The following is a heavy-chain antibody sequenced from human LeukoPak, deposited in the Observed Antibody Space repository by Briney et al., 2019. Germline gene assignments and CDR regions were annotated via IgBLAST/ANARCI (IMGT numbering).Heavy chain of an antibody. CDR3: ARVAAAGTTDWFDP. CDR2: IYYSGST. D-gene: IGHD6-13*01. V-gene: IGHV4-39*07. Sequence: SETLSLTCTVSAGSISSSSYYWGWIRQPPGKGLEWIGSIYYSGSTYYNPSLKSRVTISVDTSKNQFSLKLSSVTAADTAVYYCARVAAAGTTDWFDPWGQGTLVTVSS. J-gene: IGHJ5*02. CDR1: AGSISSSSYY.